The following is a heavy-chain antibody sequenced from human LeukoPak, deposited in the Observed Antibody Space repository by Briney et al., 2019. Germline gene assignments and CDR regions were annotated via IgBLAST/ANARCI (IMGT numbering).Heavy chain of an antibody. V-gene: IGHV3-30-3*01. D-gene: IGHD6-19*01. Sequence: GGSLRFSCAASGFTFSSYAMHWVRQAPGKGLEWVAVISYDGSNKYYADSVKGRFTISRDNSKNTLYLQMNSLRAEDTAVYYCARAQYSSGWYAAFDIWGQGTMVTVSS. CDR1: GFTFSSYA. CDR2: ISYDGSNK. CDR3: ARAQYSSGWYAAFDI. J-gene: IGHJ3*02.